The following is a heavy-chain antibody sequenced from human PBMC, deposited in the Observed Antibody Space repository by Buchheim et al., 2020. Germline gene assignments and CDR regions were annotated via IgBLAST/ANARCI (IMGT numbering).Heavy chain of an antibody. J-gene: IGHJ6*02. CDR1: VGSISSGGYY. CDR2: IYYSGST. V-gene: IGHV4-31*03. Sequence: QVQLQESGPGLVKPSQTLSLTCTVPVGSISSGGYYWSWIRQHPGKGLEWIGYIYYSGSTYYNPSSKSRVTISVDTSKNQFSLKLSSVTAADTAVYYFARGVYRWFREQVLISSGMDVWGQGTT. CDR3: ARGVYRWFREQVLISSGMDV. D-gene: IGHD3-10*01.